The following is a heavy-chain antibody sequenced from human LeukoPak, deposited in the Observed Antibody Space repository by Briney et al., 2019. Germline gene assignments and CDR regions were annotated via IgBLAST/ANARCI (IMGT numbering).Heavy chain of an antibody. Sequence: SGTLSLTCTVSGYSITIGSYYWDWIRQSPGKGLEWIGGFDYGGSTYYNPSLKSRVTLSVDTSKNQFSLNLNSVTAADTSIYYCARRGRFDSWSGSDYWGRGTLVTVSS. J-gene: IGHJ4*02. CDR3: ARRGRFDSWSGSDY. V-gene: IGHV4-39*01. CDR1: GYSITIGSYY. CDR2: FDYGGST. D-gene: IGHD3-3*01.